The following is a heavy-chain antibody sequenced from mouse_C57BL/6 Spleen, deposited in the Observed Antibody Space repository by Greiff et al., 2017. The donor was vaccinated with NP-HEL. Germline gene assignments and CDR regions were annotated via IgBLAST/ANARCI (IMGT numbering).Heavy chain of an antibody. CDR3: ARWDYGRAY. CDR1: GYAFSSSW. D-gene: IGHD1-1*01. J-gene: IGHJ3*01. CDR2: IYPGDGDT. V-gene: IGHV1-82*01. Sequence: QVQLQQSGPELVKPGASVKISCKASGYAFSSSWMNWVKQRPGKGLEWIGRIYPGDGDTNCNGKFKGKATLTADKSSSTAYMQLSSLTSEDSAVYFCARWDYGRAYWGQGTLVTVSA.